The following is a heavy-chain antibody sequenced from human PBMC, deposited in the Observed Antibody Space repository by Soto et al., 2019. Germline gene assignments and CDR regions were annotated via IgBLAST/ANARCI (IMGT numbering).Heavy chain of an antibody. CDR1: GYTLTELS. Sequence: ASVQVSFKVSGYTLTELSMHWVRQAPGKGLEWMRGFDPEDGETIYAQKFQGRVTMTEDTSTDTAYMELSSLRSEDTAVYYCATSRAQWLVVSDYYGMDVWGQGTTVTVSS. J-gene: IGHJ6*02. D-gene: IGHD6-19*01. V-gene: IGHV1-24*01. CDR3: ATSRAQWLVVSDYYGMDV. CDR2: FDPEDGET.